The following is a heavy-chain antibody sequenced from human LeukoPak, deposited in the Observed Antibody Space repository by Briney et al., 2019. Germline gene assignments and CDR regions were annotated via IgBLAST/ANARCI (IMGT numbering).Heavy chain of an antibody. J-gene: IGHJ4*02. CDR1: GFTFSSYG. D-gene: IGHD1-7*01. Sequence: GRSLRLSCAASGFTFSSYGMHWVRQAPGKGLEWVSSISSSSSYIYYADSVKGRFTISRDNAKNSLYLQMNSLRAEDTAVYYCAKDREGTIADYFDYWGQGTLVTVSS. CDR2: ISSSSSYI. V-gene: IGHV3-21*01. CDR3: AKDREGTIADYFDY.